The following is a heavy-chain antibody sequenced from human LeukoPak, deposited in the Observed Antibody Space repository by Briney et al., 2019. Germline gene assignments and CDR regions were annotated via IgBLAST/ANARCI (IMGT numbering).Heavy chain of an antibody. CDR2: ISYDGSNK. J-gene: IGHJ4*02. Sequence: GRSLRLSCAASGFTFSSYAMHWVRRAPGKGLEWVAVISYDGSNKYYADSVKGRFTISRDNSKNTLYLQMNSLRAEDTAVYYCAKDKRERGAYYYDSSGLLDYWGQGTLVTVSS. CDR1: GFTFSSYA. D-gene: IGHD3-22*01. CDR3: AKDKRERGAYYYDSSGLLDY. V-gene: IGHV3-30-3*01.